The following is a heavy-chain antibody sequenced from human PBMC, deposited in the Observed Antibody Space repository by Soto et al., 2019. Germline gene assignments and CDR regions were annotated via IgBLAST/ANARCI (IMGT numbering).Heavy chain of an antibody. V-gene: IGHV4-39*01. J-gene: IGHJ6*04. CDR2: IYYSGST. CDR1: GGSTSSSSYY. Sequence: PSETLSITCTVSGGSTSSSSYYWGWIRQPPGKGLEWIGSIYYSGSTYYNPSLKSRVTISVDTSKNQFSLKLSSVTAADTAVYYCATLRALGLYTYYYYDGLDVRGKGTMVT. D-gene: IGHD3-16*02. CDR3: ATLRALGLYTYYYYDGLDV.